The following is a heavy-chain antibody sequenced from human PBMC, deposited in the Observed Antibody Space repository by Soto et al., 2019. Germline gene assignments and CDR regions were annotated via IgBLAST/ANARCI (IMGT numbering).Heavy chain of an antibody. J-gene: IGHJ3*01. CDR3: AHTSAVLGGYQRSNSFNF. V-gene: IGHV2-5*01. D-gene: IGHD1-26*01. CDR1: GFSHSTSGVG. Sequence: SAPTPVNPTQTVTLTCSFSGFSHSTSGVGVGWIRQPPGAALEWLALIFWTDSKYYSPSLKIRLTSAKDTSKNQVVLTMANMDSVDKATYYCAHTSAVLGGYQRSNSFNFWGQGKMLTVSS. CDR2: IFWTDSK.